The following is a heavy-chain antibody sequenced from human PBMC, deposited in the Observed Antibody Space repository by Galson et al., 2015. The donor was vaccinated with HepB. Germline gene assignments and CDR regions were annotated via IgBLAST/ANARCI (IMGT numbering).Heavy chain of an antibody. V-gene: IGHV3-72*01. CDR3: ATEDCSGGLCLGH. CDR1: GFTFSDHY. Sequence: SLRLSCAASGFTFSDHYMDWVRQAPGKGLEWVGRTRNKPQSFTTEYADSVKGRFTISRDDSKKTLHLQMNSLGAEDTAVYHCATEDCSGGLCLGHWGQGTLVTVSS. J-gene: IGHJ4*02. CDR2: TRNKPQSFTT. D-gene: IGHD2-15*01.